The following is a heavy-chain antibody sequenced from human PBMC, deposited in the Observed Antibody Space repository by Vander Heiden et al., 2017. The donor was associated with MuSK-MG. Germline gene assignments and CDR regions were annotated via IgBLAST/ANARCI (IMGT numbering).Heavy chain of an antibody. D-gene: IGHD6-13*01. J-gene: IGHJ4*02. CDR2: ISGGGGNP. CDR1: GFTFFSYA. CDR3: AKGHSNSWYLFDH. Sequence: AQLLESGGGLVQPGGSLRPPCAASGFTFFSYAMSWVRQPPGKGLGWVSSISGGGGNPYYADSVKGRFTSARDNSKNTLFLQMNSLRAEDTALYYCAKGHSNSWYLFDHWDQGTLLTVSS. V-gene: IGHV3-23*01.